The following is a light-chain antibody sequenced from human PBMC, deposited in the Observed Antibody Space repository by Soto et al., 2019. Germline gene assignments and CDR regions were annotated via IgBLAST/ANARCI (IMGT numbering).Light chain of an antibody. V-gene: IGKV3-20*01. J-gene: IGKJ4*01. Sequence: EILMTQSPATLSLSPGERATLSCRASQSVSSNLAWYQQKPGQAPRLLIYGASSRDTGIPDRFSGSGSGTDFTLTISRLEPEDFAVYYCQQYGSSPPLTFGGGTKVDI. CDR3: QQYGSSPPLT. CDR1: QSVSSN. CDR2: GAS.